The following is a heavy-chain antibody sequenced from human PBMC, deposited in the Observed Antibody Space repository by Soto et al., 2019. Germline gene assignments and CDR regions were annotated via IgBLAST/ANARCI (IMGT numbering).Heavy chain of an antibody. Sequence: QVQLVQSGAEVKKPGSSVKVSCKASGGTFNVYTINWVRQAPGQGLEWMGRIIPMLAITNYAQRFQGRVTLTADTSTTTAHMELSSLTSEDTAVYYCALGSWSGETFDIWGQGTLVTVSS. D-gene: IGHD6-13*01. CDR2: IIPMLAIT. V-gene: IGHV1-69*02. J-gene: IGHJ3*02. CDR1: GGTFNVYT. CDR3: ALGSWSGETFDI.